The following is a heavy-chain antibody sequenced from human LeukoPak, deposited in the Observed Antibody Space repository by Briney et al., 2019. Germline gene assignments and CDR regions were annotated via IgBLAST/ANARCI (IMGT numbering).Heavy chain of an antibody. Sequence: ASVKVSCKASGYTFSDYYMHWVRQAPGQGLEWMGWINPNNGATNYAQKFQGRVTLTRDTSISTAYMELSSLRYVDTAVYYCVIEMGNAGGVYWGQGTLVTVSS. CDR3: VIEMGNAGGVY. CDR2: INPNNGAT. J-gene: IGHJ4*02. D-gene: IGHD2-8*02. V-gene: IGHV1-2*02. CDR1: GYTFSDYY.